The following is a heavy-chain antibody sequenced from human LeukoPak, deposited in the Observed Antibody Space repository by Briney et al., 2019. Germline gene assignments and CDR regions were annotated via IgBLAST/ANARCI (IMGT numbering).Heavy chain of an antibody. CDR2: IYYSGST. CDR1: GGSISSGDYY. CDR3: ARAVGGNPPYYFDY. D-gene: IGHD4-23*01. J-gene: IGHJ4*02. V-gene: IGHV4-61*08. Sequence: SQTLSLTCTVSGGSISSGDYYWSWIRQPPGKGLEWIGYIYYSGSTNYNPSLKSRVTISVDTSKNQFSLKLSSVTAADTAVYYCARAVGGNPPYYFDYWGQGTLVTVSS.